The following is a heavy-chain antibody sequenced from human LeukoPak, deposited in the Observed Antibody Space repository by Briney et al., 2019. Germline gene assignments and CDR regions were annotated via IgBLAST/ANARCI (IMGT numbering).Heavy chain of an antibody. V-gene: IGHV3-7*01. D-gene: IGHD3-10*01. CDR2: IEPDGGVG. J-gene: IGHJ4*02. CDR1: GFTFSSYW. Sequence: GGSLRLSCVGSGFTFSSYWMSWVRLGPGEGLEWVASIEPDGGVGRYVDSVKGRFTISRDNAKSSVFLQINSLRADDTAVYYCARLFGGVTTFDYWGQGALVTVSS. CDR3: ARLFGGVTTFDY.